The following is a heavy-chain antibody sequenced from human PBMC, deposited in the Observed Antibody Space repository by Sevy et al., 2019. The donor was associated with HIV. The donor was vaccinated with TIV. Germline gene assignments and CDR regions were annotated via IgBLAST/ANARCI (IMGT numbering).Heavy chain of an antibody. V-gene: IGHV4-59*08. CDR2: IYYNGNN. CDR3: AGENAWGRGYS. D-gene: IGHD1-26*01. CDR1: GGSITSLY. J-gene: IGHJ4*02. Sequence: SETLSLTCTVSGGSITSLYWNWIRQPPGKGLEWIANIYYNGNNNYNPSLKSRVTLSLDTSKNQFSLRLSSVNAADTAMYYCAGENAWGRGYSWGQGTLVTVSS.